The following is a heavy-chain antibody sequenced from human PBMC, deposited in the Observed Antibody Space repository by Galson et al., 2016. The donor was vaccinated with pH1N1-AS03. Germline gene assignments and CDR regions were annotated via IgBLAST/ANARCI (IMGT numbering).Heavy chain of an antibody. CDR1: GFTFGDYP. Sequence: SLRLSCAASGFTFGDYPLTWFRQAPGKGLERVGFIRSKTYGGATEYAASVKGRFTIPRDDSKSIAYLQMNSLKTEDTAVYYCARARTSPGSLAGVGFDIWGQGTMVTVSS. V-gene: IGHV3-49*03. CDR3: ARARTSPGSLAGVGFDI. J-gene: IGHJ3*02. CDR2: IRSKTYGGAT.